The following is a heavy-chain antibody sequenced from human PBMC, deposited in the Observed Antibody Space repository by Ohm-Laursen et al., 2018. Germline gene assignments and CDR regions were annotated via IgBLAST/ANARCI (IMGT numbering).Heavy chain of an antibody. CDR1: GGSISSYY. J-gene: IGHJ4*02. D-gene: IGHD3-3*01. V-gene: IGHV4-59*01. CDR2: IYYSGST. Sequence: TLSLTCTVSGGSISSYYWSWIRQPPGKGLEWIGYIYYSGSTNYNPSLKSRVTISVDTSKNQFSLKLSSVNAADTAVYYCARQPPYEAQFDYWGQGTLVTVSS. CDR3: ARQPPYEAQFDY.